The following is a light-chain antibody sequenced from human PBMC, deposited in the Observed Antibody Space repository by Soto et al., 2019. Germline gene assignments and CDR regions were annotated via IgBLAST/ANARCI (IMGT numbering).Light chain of an antibody. CDR3: QQRSNWPPWT. CDR1: QSVSSY. V-gene: IGKV3-11*01. Sequence: IMLTQSPATLSLSPGERSTLSCSASQSVSSYLAWYQQKPGQAPRLLIYDASNRATGIPARFSGSGSGTDFTLTISSLEPEDFAVYYCQQRSNWPPWTFGQGTKVDIK. CDR2: DAS. J-gene: IGKJ1*01.